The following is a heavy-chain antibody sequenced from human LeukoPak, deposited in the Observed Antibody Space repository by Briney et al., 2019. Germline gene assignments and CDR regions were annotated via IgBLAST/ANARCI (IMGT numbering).Heavy chain of an antibody. D-gene: IGHD7-27*01. CDR1: GYTFTGYY. J-gene: IGHJ2*01. CDR3: ASHLPGDLWYFDL. V-gene: IGHV1-2*02. Sequence: ASVKVSCKASGYTFTGYYMHWVRQAPGQGLEWMGWINPNSGATNFAQKFQGRVSMTRDTSISTAYMELSRLRSDDTAVYYCASHLPGDLWYFDLWGRGTLVTVSS. CDR2: INPNSGAT.